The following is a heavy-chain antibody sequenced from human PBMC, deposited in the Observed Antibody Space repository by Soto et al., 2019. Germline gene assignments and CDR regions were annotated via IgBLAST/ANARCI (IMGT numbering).Heavy chain of an antibody. CDR2: ISGSGGST. CDR1: GFTFSSYA. V-gene: IGHV3-23*01. CDR3: AKDRIITMIVVVITGFDY. Sequence: PGGSLRLSCAASGFTFSSYAMSWVRQAPGKGLEWVSAISGSGGSTYYADSVKGRFTISRDNSKNTLYLQMNSLRAEDTAVYYCAKDRIITMIVVVITGFDYWGQGTLVTVSS. D-gene: IGHD3-22*01. J-gene: IGHJ4*02.